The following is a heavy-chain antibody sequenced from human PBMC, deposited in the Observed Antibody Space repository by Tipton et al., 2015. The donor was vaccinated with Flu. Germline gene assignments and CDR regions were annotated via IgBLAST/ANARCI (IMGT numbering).Heavy chain of an antibody. J-gene: IGHJ3*02. CDR2: MNSNSGNT. Sequence: QLVQSGAEVKKPGASVKVSCKASGYTFTSYDINWVRQATGQGLEWMGWMNSNSGNTGYAQKFQGRVTMTRNTSISTAYMELSSLRSEDTAVYYCARGSRYYDSSGYFVLDAFYIWGQGSMVTVSS. CDR3: ARGSRYYDSSGYFVLDAFYI. CDR1: GYTFTSYD. V-gene: IGHV1-8*01. D-gene: IGHD3-22*01.